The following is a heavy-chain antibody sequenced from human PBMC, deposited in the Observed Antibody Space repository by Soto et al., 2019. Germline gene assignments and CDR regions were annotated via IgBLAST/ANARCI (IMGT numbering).Heavy chain of an antibody. CDR2: INPNGGAT. CDR3: ARDGPLGRGLIAPFDF. CDR1: GYTFINFY. Sequence: QVHLVQSGTEVKKPGASVKISCKASGYTFINFYIHWVRQAPGQGLEWMGIINPNGGATTFAQKFQGRVTLTRNTSTNTVYMNLRSLASDDTAVYYCARDGPLGRGLIAPFDFWGQGTLITVSP. V-gene: IGHV1-46*01. J-gene: IGHJ4*02. D-gene: IGHD3-10*01.